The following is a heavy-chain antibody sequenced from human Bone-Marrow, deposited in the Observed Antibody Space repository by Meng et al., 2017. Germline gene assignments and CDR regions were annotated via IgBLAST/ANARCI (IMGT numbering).Heavy chain of an antibody. D-gene: IGHD3-10*01. V-gene: IGHV3-43*01. CDR1: GFTFDDYT. J-gene: IGHJ4*02. CDR3: ARDRYYGSGSYYNY. CDR2: ISWDGGST. Sequence: GGSLRLSCAASGFTFDDYTMHWVRQAPGKGLEWVSLISWDGGSTYYADSVKGRFTISRDNSKNSLYLQMNSLRTEDTAVYYCARDRYYGSGSYYNYWGQGTLVTVSS.